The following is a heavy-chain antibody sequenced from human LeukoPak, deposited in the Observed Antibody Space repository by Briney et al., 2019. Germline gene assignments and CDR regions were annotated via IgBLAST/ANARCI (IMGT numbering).Heavy chain of an antibody. Sequence: GGSLRLSCAASGFTFSSYAMSWVRQAPGKGLEWVSAISGSGGSTYYADSVKGRFTISRDNSKNTLYLQMNSLSAEDTAVYYCAKDNQWLVKTFDYWGQGTLVTVSS. D-gene: IGHD6-19*01. CDR2: ISGSGGST. CDR3: AKDNQWLVKTFDY. V-gene: IGHV3-23*01. J-gene: IGHJ4*02. CDR1: GFTFSSYA.